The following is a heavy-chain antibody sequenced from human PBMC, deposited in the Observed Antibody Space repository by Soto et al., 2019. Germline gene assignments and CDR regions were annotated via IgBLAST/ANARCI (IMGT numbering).Heavy chain of an antibody. V-gene: IGHV1-69*02. CDR3: ARDDGLAYCGGDCYS. D-gene: IGHD2-21*02. CDR1: GGTFSSYT. Sequence: QVQLVQSGAEVKKPGSSVKVSCKASGGTFSSYTISWVRQAPGQGLEWMGRIIPILGIANYAQKFQGRVTITEDKPTSTAYMELSSLRSEDTAVYYCARDDGLAYCGGDCYSWGQGTLVTVSS. J-gene: IGHJ4*02. CDR2: IIPILGIA.